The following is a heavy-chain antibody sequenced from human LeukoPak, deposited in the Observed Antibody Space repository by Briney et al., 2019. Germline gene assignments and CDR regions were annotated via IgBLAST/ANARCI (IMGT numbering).Heavy chain of an antibody. J-gene: IGHJ5*02. D-gene: IGHD5-18*01. CDR1: GGSFSGYY. CDR2: INHSGST. CDR3: AKGAGGFSYYNWFDP. V-gene: IGHV4-34*01. Sequence: PSETLSLTCAVYGGSFSGYYWSWICQPPGKGLEWIGEINHSGSTNYSPSLESRVTISVDTSKNQFSLKLASVTAADTAIYYCAKGAGGFSYYNWFDPWGQGTLVTVSS.